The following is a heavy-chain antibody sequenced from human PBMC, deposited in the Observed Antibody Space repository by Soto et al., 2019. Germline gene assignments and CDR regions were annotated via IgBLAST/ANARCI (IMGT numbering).Heavy chain of an antibody. CDR1: GFTFTRFS. J-gene: IGHJ4*02. CDR2: ISSTTNYI. Sequence: GGSLRLSCAASGFTFTRFSMNWVRQAPGKGLEWVSSISSTTNYIYYGDSMKGRFTISRDNAKNSLYLEMNSLRAEDTAVYYCARESEDFTSNFDYWGQGTLATVSS. CDR3: ARESEDFTSNFDY. V-gene: IGHV3-21*06.